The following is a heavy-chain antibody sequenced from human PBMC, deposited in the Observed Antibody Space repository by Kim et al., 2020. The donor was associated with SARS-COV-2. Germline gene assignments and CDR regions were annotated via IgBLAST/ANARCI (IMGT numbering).Heavy chain of an antibody. D-gene: IGHD3-9*01. CDR2: IYYSGST. J-gene: IGHJ6*02. CDR3: ARYSRYYDILTGYFYYYGMDV. Sequence: SETLSLTCTVSGGSISSYYWSWIRQPPGKGLEWIGYIYYSGSTNYNPSLKSRVTISVDTSKNQFSLKLSSVTAADTAVYYCARYSRYYDILTGYFYYYGMDVWGQGTTVTVSS. V-gene: IGHV4-59*13. CDR1: GGSISSYY.